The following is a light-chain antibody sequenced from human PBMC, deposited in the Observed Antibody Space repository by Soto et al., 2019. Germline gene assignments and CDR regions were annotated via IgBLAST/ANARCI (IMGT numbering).Light chain of an antibody. CDR2: GAS. V-gene: IGKV3-20*01. CDR1: ETLSSSY. J-gene: IGKJ4*01. CDR3: QQYGSALPLT. Sequence: EIVLTHSPGTLSLSPGEVATLSCRASETLSSSYLHWYQQKPGQAPRLIIFGASNRATGIPDRFSGSASGTEVTLTISRLEPEEFAVYYCQQYGSALPLTFGGGTRVETK.